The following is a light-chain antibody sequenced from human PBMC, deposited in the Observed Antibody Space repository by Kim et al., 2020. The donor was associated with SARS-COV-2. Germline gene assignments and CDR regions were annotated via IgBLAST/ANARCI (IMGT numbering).Light chain of an antibody. Sequence: SVWDRGNVTSHARQDTSNYLKWYQQKPGTAHKPLISDSSSLQIGIRSRFSGSGSGTDFNFTISSLHPEDSATDYCQQYDNLTLLDTFGQGTKLEIK. CDR2: DSS. CDR1: QDTSNY. CDR3: QQYDNLTLLDT. J-gene: IGKJ2*01. V-gene: IGKV1-33*01.